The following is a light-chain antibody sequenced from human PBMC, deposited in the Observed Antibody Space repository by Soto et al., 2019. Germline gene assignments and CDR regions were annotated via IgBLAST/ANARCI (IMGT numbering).Light chain of an antibody. Sequence: QSVLTQPPSASGTPGHRVTISCSGSGSNFGSNTVNWYQHLPGTAPKLLIYNNDQRPSGVPDRFSGSKSGTSASLVISGLQSDDEADYYCAAWDDRLKGYVFGTGTKVTV. CDR3: AAWDDRLKGYV. CDR1: GSNFGSNT. CDR2: NND. J-gene: IGLJ1*01. V-gene: IGLV1-44*01.